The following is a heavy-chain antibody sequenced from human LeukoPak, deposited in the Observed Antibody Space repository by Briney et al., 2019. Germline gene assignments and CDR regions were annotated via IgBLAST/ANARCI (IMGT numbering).Heavy chain of an antibody. CDR2: ISSSSSYI. Sequence: PGGSLRLSCAASGFTFSSYSMTWVRQAPGKGLEWVSSISSSSSYIYYADSVKGRFTISRDNAKNSLYLQMNSLRAEDTAVYYCARDGAYDFWSGYQPDYWGQGTLVTVSS. CDR3: ARDGAYDFWSGYQPDY. J-gene: IGHJ4*02. CDR1: GFTFSSYS. D-gene: IGHD3-3*01. V-gene: IGHV3-21*01.